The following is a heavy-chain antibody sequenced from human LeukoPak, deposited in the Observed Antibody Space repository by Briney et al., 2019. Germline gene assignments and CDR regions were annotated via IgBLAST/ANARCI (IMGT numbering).Heavy chain of an antibody. J-gene: IGHJ4*02. CDR2: IYYSGST. CDR1: GVSISSGDYY. D-gene: IGHD6-13*01. V-gene: IGHV4-30-4*01. CDR3: AREARIAGVFDY. Sequence: PSQTLSLTCTVSGVSISSGDYYWSCIRQPPGKGLEWIGYIYYSGSTYYNPSLKSRVTLSVDTSKNQFSLKLSSVTAADTAVYNCAREARIAGVFDYWGQGTLVTVSS.